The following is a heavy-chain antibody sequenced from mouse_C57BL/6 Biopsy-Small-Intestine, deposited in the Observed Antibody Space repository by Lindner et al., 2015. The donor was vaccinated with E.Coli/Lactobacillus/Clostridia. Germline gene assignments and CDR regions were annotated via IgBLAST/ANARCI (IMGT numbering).Heavy chain of an antibody. Sequence: VQLQESGPELVKPGASVKISCKASGYVFSRSWMNWVKQRPGKGLEWIGRIYPGDGDTNYNGKFKGKATLTADKSSSTAYMQLSSLTSEDSAVYFCARYYSNPFDYWGQGTTLTVSS. D-gene: IGHD2-5*01. CDR1: GYVFSRSW. J-gene: IGHJ2*01. V-gene: IGHV1-82*01. CDR3: ARYYSNPFDY. CDR2: IYPGDGDT.